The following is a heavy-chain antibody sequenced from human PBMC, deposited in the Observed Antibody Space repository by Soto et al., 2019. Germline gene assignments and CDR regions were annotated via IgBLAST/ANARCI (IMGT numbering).Heavy chain of an antibody. J-gene: IGHJ3*02. V-gene: IGHV4-4*02. D-gene: IGHD6-19*01. Sequence: PSETLSLTCAVSSGYISSSNWWSWVRPPPGKGLEWIGEIYHSGSTNYNPSLKSRVTISVDKSKNQFSLKLSSVTAADTAVYYCARAPRGQWLPDAFDIWGQGTMVTVSS. CDR3: ARAPRGQWLPDAFDI. CDR2: IYHSGST. CDR1: SGYISSSNW.